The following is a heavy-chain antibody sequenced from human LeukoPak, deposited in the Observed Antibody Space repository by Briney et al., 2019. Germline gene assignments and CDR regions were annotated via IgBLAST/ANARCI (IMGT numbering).Heavy chain of an antibody. J-gene: IGHJ3*02. CDR3: ARLKFGVAAAGSAFDI. V-gene: IGHV5-51*01. D-gene: IGHD6-13*01. CDR1: GYSFTTYW. Sequence: GESLKISCKVSGYSFTTYWIGWVRQMPGKGLEWMGIIYPDDSDTRYSPSFQGQVTISADKSITTAYLQWSSLKASDTAMYYCARLKFGVAAAGSAFDICGQGTMVTVSS. CDR2: IYPDDSDT.